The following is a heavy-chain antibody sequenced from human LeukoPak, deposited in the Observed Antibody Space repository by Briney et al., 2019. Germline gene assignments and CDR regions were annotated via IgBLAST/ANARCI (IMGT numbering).Heavy chain of an antibody. CDR2: INHSGST. J-gene: IGHJ5*02. Sequence: SETLSLTCAVYGGSFSGYYWSWIRQPPGKGLEWIGEINHSGSTNYNPSLKRRVTISVDTTKNQFSLKLSSVTAADTAVYYCARGRLAARPRTNWFDPWGQGTLVTVSS. V-gene: IGHV4-34*01. D-gene: IGHD6-6*01. CDR1: GGSFSGYY. CDR3: ARGRLAARPRTNWFDP.